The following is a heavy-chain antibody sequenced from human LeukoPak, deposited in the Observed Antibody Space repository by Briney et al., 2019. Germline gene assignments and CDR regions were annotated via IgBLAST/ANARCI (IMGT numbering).Heavy chain of an antibody. J-gene: IGHJ4*02. Sequence: SETLSLTCAVYGGSFSGYYWSWIRQPPGKGLEWIGEINHSGSTNYNPSLKGRVTISVDTSKNQFSLKLSSVTAADTAVYYCARPPGYSSSWYVYWGQGTLVTVSS. CDR2: INHSGST. CDR1: GGSFSGYY. CDR3: ARPPGYSSSWYVY. V-gene: IGHV4-34*01. D-gene: IGHD6-13*01.